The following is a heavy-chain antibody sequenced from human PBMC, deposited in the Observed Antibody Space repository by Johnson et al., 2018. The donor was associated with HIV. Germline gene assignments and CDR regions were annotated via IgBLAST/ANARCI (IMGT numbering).Heavy chain of an antibody. D-gene: IGHD6-19*01. CDR1: GFTFSSYG. CDR3: AKGGSAVAVAFDI. Sequence: QVQLVESGGGVVQPGGSLRLSCAASGFTFSSYGMHWVRQAPGKGLEWVAFIRYDGSNKYYADSVQGRFTISRDNSKNTLYLQMNSLRAEDTAVYYCAKGGSAVAVAFDIWGQGTMVTVSS. J-gene: IGHJ3*02. CDR2: IRYDGSNK. V-gene: IGHV3-30*02.